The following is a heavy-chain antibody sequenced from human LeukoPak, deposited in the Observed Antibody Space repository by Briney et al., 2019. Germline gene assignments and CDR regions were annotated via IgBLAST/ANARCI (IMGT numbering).Heavy chain of an antibody. CDR3: ARDRYGAGSYYNGNYFDY. Sequence: SETLSLTCTVSGGSISSYYWSWIRQSPGKGLEWIGYIYYSGSTNYNPSLKSRVTISVDTSKNQFSLKLSSVTAADTAVYYCARDRYGAGSYYNGNYFDYWGQGTLVTVSS. V-gene: IGHV4-59*01. CDR1: GGSISSYY. J-gene: IGHJ4*02. CDR2: IYYSGST. D-gene: IGHD3-10*01.